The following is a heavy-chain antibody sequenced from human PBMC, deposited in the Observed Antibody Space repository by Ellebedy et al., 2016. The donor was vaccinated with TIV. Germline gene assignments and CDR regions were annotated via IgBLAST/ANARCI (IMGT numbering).Heavy chain of an antibody. D-gene: IGHD6-19*01. CDR2: IYYNENT. J-gene: IGHJ4*02. V-gene: IGHV4-59*08. CDR3: ARRSSYWSALDF. CDR1: GASISSYY. Sequence: MPSETLSLTCTVSGASISSYYWSWIRQPPGKGLEWIGYIYYNENTNYNPSLKSRVTISVDTSKNQFSLNLNSVTAADTAVYFCARRSSYWSALDFWGQGTLATVSS.